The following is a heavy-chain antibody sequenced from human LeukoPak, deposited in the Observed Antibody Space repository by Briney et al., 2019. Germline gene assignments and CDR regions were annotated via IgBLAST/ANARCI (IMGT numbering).Heavy chain of an antibody. CDR1: GGYFSGYD. V-gene: IGHV4-34*01. CDR2: IYYSGST. Sequence: PSETLPFTCGVYGGYFSGYDGGWIRQPPGKGLEWIGSIYYSGSTYYNPSLKSRVTISVDTSKNQLSLKLNSVTAADTAVYYCARTSVAGTKNFDYWGQGILVTVSS. CDR3: ARTSVAGTKNFDY. D-gene: IGHD6-19*01. J-gene: IGHJ4*02.